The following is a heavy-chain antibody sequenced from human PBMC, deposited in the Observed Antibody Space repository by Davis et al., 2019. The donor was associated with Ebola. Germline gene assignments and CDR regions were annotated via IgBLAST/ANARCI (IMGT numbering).Heavy chain of an antibody. J-gene: IGHJ4*02. CDR1: GLISSNHV. D-gene: IGHD7-27*01. CDR2: SETSDTNFNA. CDR3: AIIGVRHSGDY. Sequence: PGGSLRLSCEISGLISSNHVMYWVRQASGKGLEWISASETSDTNFNANYADSVKGRFTIIRDNSRNTVFLQMNSLRVEDTALYYCAIIGVRHSGDYWGRGTPVTVSS. V-gene: IGHV3-23*05.